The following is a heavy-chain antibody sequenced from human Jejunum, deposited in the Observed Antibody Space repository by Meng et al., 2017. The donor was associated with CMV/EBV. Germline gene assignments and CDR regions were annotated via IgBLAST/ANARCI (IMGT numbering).Heavy chain of an antibody. Sequence: ASGYTFTDYFYHWVRQAPGQGLEWMGWMNPNSGGTRYAQKFQGKVTMTRDTSINMAYMELSGLTSPDTAVYYCARVVMAEQQLDYWGQGTLVTVSS. V-gene: IGHV1-2*02. CDR2: MNPNSGGT. J-gene: IGHJ4*02. CDR3: ARVVMAEQQLDY. D-gene: IGHD1/OR15-1a*01. CDR1: GYTFTDYF.